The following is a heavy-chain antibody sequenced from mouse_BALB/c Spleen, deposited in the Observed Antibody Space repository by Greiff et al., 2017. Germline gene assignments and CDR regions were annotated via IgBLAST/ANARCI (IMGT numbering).Heavy chain of an antibody. Sequence: QVQLKESGAELARPGASVKMSCKASGYTFTSYTMHWVKQRPGQGLEWIGYINPSSGYTNYNQKFKDKATLTADKSSSTAYMQLSSLTSEDSAVYYCARSYGTRGNYARDYWGQGTSVTVSS. D-gene: IGHD1-1*01. CDR2: INPSSGYT. CDR3: ARSYGTRGNYARDY. V-gene: IGHV1-4*01. CDR1: GYTFTSYT. J-gene: IGHJ4*01.